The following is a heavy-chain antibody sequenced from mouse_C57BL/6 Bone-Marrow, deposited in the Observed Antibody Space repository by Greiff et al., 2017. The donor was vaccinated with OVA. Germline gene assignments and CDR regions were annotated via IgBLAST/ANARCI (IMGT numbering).Heavy chain of an antibody. Sequence: EVQLQQSGPVLVKPGASVKMSCKASGYTFTDYYMNWVKQSHGKSLEWIGVINPYNGGTSYNQKFKGKATLTVDKSSSTAYLELHSLTSEVSAVYYCSIGGNSSFAYWGQGTLVTVSA. CDR2: INPYNGGT. J-gene: IGHJ3*01. D-gene: IGHD2-1*01. V-gene: IGHV1-19*01. CDR1: GYTFTDYY. CDR3: SIGGNSSFAY.